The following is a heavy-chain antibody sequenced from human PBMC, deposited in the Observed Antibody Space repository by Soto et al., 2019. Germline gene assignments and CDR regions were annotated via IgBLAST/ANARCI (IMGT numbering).Heavy chain of an antibody. D-gene: IGHD2-2*01. CDR2: FDPEDGET. CDR3: ATGCSSTSCYPGAY. V-gene: IGHV1-24*01. CDR1: GYTLTELS. Sequence: ASVKVSFKVSGYTLTELSMHWVRQAPGKGLEWMGGFDPEDGETIYAQKFQGRVTMTEDTSTDTAYMELSSLRSEDTAVYYCATGCSSTSCYPGAYWGQGTLVTVS. J-gene: IGHJ4*02.